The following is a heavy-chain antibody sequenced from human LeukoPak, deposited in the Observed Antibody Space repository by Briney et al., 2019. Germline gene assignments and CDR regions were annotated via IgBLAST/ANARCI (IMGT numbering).Heavy chain of an antibody. CDR2: ISHTGRT. J-gene: IGHJ4*02. Sequence: PSETLSLTCTVSGGSISSSYWWSWVRQPPGGGLEWIGEISHTGRTNYSPSLKSRVTMSVDKSKNQFSLELTSVTAADTAIYYCAKGYDYLFDYWGQGTLVTVSS. D-gene: IGHD5-12*01. CDR3: AKGYDYLFDY. V-gene: IGHV4-4*02. CDR1: GGSISSSYW.